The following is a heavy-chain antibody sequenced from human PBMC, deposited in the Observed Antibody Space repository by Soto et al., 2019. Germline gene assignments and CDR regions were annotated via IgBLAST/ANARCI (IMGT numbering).Heavy chain of an antibody. Sequence: QVQLVQSGAEVKKPGSSVKVSCKASGGTFSSYTISWVRQAPGQGLEWMGRIIPILGIANYAQKFQGRVPITADKSTSTAYRELSSLSSEDTAVYYGAISGWYVGLWFGEPIDYWGQGTLVTVSS. CDR2: IIPILGIA. V-gene: IGHV1-69*02. CDR1: GGTFSSYT. CDR3: AISGWYVGLWFGEPIDY. J-gene: IGHJ4*02. D-gene: IGHD3-10*01.